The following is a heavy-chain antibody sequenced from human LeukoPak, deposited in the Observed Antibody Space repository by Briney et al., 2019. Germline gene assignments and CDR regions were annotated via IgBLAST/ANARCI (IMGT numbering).Heavy chain of an antibody. CDR3: ARHLRAVAGGRYFDY. CDR2: IYYSGIS. J-gene: IGHJ4*02. Sequence: PSETLSLTCSISGGSLSTYYWSWIRQAPGKGLEWIGYIYYSGISNSNPSVWSRVTISVDTSKNQFSLKLSSVTAADTAVYYCARHLRAVAGGRYFDYWGQGTQVTVSS. D-gene: IGHD6-19*01. V-gene: IGHV4-59*08. CDR1: GGSLSTYY.